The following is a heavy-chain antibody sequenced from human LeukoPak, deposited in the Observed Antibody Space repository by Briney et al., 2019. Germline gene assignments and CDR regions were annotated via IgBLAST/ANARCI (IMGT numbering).Heavy chain of an antibody. Sequence: ASVKVSCKASGGTFSSYAISWVRQAPGQGLEWMGGIIPIFGTANYAQKFQGRVTITTDESTSTAYMELSSLRSKDTAVYYCARGVVPAATVSRLYYYYMDVWGKGTTVTVSS. CDR3: ARGVVPAATVSRLYYYYMDV. D-gene: IGHD2-2*01. V-gene: IGHV1-69*05. CDR1: GGTFSSYA. J-gene: IGHJ6*03. CDR2: IIPIFGTA.